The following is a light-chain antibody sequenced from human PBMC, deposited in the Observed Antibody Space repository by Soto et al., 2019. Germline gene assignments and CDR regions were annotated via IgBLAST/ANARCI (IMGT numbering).Light chain of an antibody. CDR3: QEYNSY. J-gene: IGKJ4*01. Sequence: DNPMTQSPSTLSASVGDRVTITCRASQGIDDWLAWYQQKPGKAPKLLIYKASNLGSGVPSRFSGRGFGTEFTRTISSLQPDDSATYYCQEYNSYFGGGTKVEIK. CDR1: QGIDDW. V-gene: IGKV1-5*03. CDR2: KAS.